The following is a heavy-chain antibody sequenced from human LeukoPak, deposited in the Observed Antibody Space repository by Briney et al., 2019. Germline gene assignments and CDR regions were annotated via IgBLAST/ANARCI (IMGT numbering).Heavy chain of an antibody. CDR1: GFTFSRYG. CDR2: IANDGKDK. D-gene: IGHD6-13*01. V-gene: IGHV3-30*18. CDR3: AKDQQVGAAAYYFDS. Sequence: GRSLRLSCAASGFTFSRYGLHWVHQAPGKGLELVAVIANDGKDKKYADSVKGRLTISRDNSKSTLYLQMNSLRAEDTAVYYCAKDQQVGAAAYYFDSWGQGTLVTVSS. J-gene: IGHJ4*02.